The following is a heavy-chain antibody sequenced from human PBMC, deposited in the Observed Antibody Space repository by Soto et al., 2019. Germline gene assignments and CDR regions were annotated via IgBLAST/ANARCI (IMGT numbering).Heavy chain of an antibody. CDR2: IYYSGST. J-gene: IGHJ6*03. Sequence: PSETLSLTCTVSGGSISSYYWSWIRQPPGKGLEWIGYIYYSGSTNYNPSLKSRVTISVDTSKNQFSLKLSSVTAADTAVYYCARGANIGHYYYYYYYTDVWGKGTTVTVSS. CDR1: GGSISSYY. D-gene: IGHD3-22*01. V-gene: IGHV4-59*01. CDR3: ARGANIGHYYYYYYYTDV.